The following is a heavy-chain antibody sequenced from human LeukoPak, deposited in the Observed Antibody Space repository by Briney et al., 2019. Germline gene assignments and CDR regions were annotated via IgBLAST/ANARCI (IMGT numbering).Heavy chain of an antibody. D-gene: IGHD3-9*01. J-gene: IGHJ4*02. Sequence: SQTLSLTCTVSGGSISNGDYYWSWIRQHPGKGLEYIGYISYSGSTYYNPSLRSRITISVDTSKNQLSLKLSSVTAADTAVYYCAREGYNILTGYSLQIDYWGQGTLVTVSS. CDR1: GGSISNGDYY. V-gene: IGHV4-31*03. CDR2: ISYSGST. CDR3: AREGYNILTGYSLQIDY.